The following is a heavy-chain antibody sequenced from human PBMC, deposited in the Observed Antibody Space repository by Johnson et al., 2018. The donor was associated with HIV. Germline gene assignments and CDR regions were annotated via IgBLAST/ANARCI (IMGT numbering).Heavy chain of an antibody. Sequence: QMQLVESGGGVVQPGRSLRLSCAASGFTFSSYGMHWVRQAPGKGLEWVAVIWYDGSNKYYADSVKGRFTISRDNSKNTRSLQMNSLRAEDTAVYYCAREGVVGVKDGLIWGQGTMVTVSS. D-gene: IGHD1-26*01. CDR3: AREGVVGVKDGLI. CDR1: GFTFSSYG. J-gene: IGHJ3*02. CDR2: IWYDGSNK. V-gene: IGHV3-33*01.